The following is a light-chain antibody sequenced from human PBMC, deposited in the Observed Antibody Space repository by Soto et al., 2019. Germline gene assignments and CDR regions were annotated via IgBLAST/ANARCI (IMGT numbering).Light chain of an antibody. CDR3: AAWDDSLNGYV. CDR1: SSNIGSNT. V-gene: IGLV1-44*01. CDR2: SNN. J-gene: IGLJ1*01. Sequence: QCVRSHPPSASWTPGDRVTISCSGSSSNIGSNTVNWYQQLPGTAPKLLIYSNNQRPSGVPDRFSGSKSGTSASLAISGLQSEDEADYYCAAWDDSLNGYVFGTGTKVTVL.